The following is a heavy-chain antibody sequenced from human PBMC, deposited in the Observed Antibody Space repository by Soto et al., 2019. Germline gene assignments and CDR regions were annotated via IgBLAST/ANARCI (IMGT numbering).Heavy chain of an antibody. D-gene: IGHD3-3*01. Sequence: GGSLRLSCAASGFTVSSNYMSWVRQAPGKGLEWVSVIYSGGSTYYADSVKGRFTISRDNSKNTLYLQMNSLRAEDTAVYYCARAGLEDFWSGYSDYWGQGTLVTVSS. CDR2: IYSGGST. J-gene: IGHJ4*02. CDR1: GFTVSSNY. CDR3: ARAGLEDFWSGYSDY. V-gene: IGHV3-53*01.